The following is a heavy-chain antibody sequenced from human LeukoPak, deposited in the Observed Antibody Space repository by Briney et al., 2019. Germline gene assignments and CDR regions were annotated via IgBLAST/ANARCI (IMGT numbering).Heavy chain of an antibody. D-gene: IGHD6-19*01. J-gene: IGHJ4*02. V-gene: IGHV1-46*01. CDR2: INSSGGST. Sequence: ASVKVSCKASGYTFTSYYMHWVRQAPGQGLEWMGIINSSGGSTSHAQKFQGRVTMTRDMSTSTVYMELSSLRSEDTAVYYCARRWSSGWDYCDYWGQGTLVTVSS. CDR1: GYTFTSYY. CDR3: ARRWSSGWDYCDY.